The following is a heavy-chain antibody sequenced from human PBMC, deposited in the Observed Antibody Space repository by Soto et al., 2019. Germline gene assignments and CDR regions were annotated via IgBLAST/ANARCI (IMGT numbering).Heavy chain of an antibody. Sequence: GASVKVSCKASGGTFSSYAISWVRQAPGQGLEWMGGIIPIFGTANYAQKFQGRVTITADESTSTAYMELSSLRSEDTAVYYCARASYGDYGDYYYYYGMDVWGQGTTVTVSS. CDR2: IIPIFGTA. CDR3: ARASYGDYGDYYYYYGMDV. CDR1: GGTFSSYA. J-gene: IGHJ6*02. D-gene: IGHD4-17*01. V-gene: IGHV1-69*13.